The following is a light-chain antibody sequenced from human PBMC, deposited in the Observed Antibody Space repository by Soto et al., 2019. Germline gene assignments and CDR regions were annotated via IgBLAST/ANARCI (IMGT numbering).Light chain of an antibody. CDR3: QQNDNLPLT. J-gene: IGKJ4*01. CDR1: QDISNH. Sequence: DTQMTQSPSSLSASVGDRVTITCQASQDISNHLNWYQHKPGKAPKLLIYDASNLQTGVPSRFSGSGSGTDFPFTISSLQPDDFATYYCQQNDNLPLTFGGGTKVELK. V-gene: IGKV1-33*01. CDR2: DAS.